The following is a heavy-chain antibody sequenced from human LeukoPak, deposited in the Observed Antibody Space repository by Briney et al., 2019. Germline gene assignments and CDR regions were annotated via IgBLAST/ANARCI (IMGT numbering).Heavy chain of an antibody. CDR3: ARNFDMKGFDP. J-gene: IGHJ5*02. CDR2: INSDSGFT. Sequence: GASVKVSCKASGYTFTGDYMNWVRQAPGQGLEWMGWINSDSGFTKYAQKFQGRVTMTRDTSITTVYMDLTRLTSDDTAVYYCARNFDMKGFDPWGQGTLVTVSS. V-gene: IGHV1-2*02. CDR1: GYTFTGDY. D-gene: IGHD3-9*01.